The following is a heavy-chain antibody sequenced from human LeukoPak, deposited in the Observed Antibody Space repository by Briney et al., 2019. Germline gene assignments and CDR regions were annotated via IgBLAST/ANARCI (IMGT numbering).Heavy chain of an antibody. J-gene: IGHJ4*02. V-gene: IGHV3-21*04. CDR1: GFTFSSYS. CDR2: ISSSSSYI. D-gene: IGHD6-19*01. Sequence: PGGSLRLSCAASGFTFSSYSMNWVRQAPGKGLEWVSSISSSSSYIYYADSVKGRFTISRDNSKNSLYLQMNSLRAEDTAVYYCARSSGWYVRYFDYWGQGTLVTVSS. CDR3: ARSSGWYVRYFDY.